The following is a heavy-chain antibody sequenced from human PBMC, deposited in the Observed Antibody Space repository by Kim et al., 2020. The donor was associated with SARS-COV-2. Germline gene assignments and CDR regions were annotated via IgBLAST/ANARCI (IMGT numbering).Heavy chain of an antibody. CDR3: ARDADQNDYNLPFCY. CDR2: ISSSGSTI. Sequence: GGSLRLSCAASGFTFSDYYMSWIRQAPGKGLEWVSYISSSGSTIYYADSVKGRFTISRDNAKNSLYLQMNNLRAEDTAVYYCARDADQNDYNLPFCYWRQGTLVTVSS. D-gene: IGHD4-4*01. CDR1: GFTFSDYY. V-gene: IGHV3-11*01. J-gene: IGHJ4*02.